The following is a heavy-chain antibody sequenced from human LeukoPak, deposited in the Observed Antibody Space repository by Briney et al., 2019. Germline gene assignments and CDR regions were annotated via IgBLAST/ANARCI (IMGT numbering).Heavy chain of an antibody. J-gene: IGHJ4*02. Sequence: GGSLRLSCAASGFTFSSYGMHWVRQAPGKGLEWVAFIRYDGSNKYYADSVKGRFTISRDNSKNTLYLQMNSLRAEDTAVYYCAKDQGYDTSGYYYDFDYWGQGTLVTVSS. CDR3: AKDQGYDTSGYYYDFDY. CDR1: GFTFSSYG. CDR2: IRYDGSNK. D-gene: IGHD3-22*01. V-gene: IGHV3-30*02.